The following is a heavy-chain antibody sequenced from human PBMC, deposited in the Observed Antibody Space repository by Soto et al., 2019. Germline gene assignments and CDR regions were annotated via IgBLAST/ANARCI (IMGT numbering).Heavy chain of an antibody. D-gene: IGHD2-2*01. CDR1: GGSISSGGYY. CDR2: IYYSGST. Sequence: SETLSLTCDVCGGSISSGGYYWSWIRQPPGKGLEWIGYIYYSGSTNYNPSLKSRVTISVDTSKNQFSLRLSSVTAADTAVYYCARLGKYYQSLAPWGPGTLVTVSS. J-gene: IGHJ5*02. V-gene: IGHV4-61*08. CDR3: ARLGKYYQSLAP.